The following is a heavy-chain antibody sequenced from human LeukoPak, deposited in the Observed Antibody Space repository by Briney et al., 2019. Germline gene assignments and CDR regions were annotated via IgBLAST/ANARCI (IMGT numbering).Heavy chain of an antibody. CDR3: ARDREAATAYYYAMDV. CDR1: GGSISSDY. Sequence: SESLSLGCTVSGGSISSDYWSWIRQPPGKGLEWIGHIYYSGSTNYNPSLKSRVTISVDTSKNQFSLKLSSVTAADTALYYCARDREAATAYYYAMDVWGQGTTVTVSS. J-gene: IGHJ6*02. D-gene: IGHD2-15*01. CDR2: IYYSGST. V-gene: IGHV4-59*01.